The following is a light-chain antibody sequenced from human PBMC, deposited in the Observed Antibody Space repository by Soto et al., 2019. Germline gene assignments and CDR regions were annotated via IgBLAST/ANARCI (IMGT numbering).Light chain of an antibody. CDR2: DVS. Sequence: QSVLTQPASVSGSPGQSITISCTGTSSDVGGYNYVSWYQQHPGKAPKLMIYDVSNRPSGVSNRFSGSKSGNMASLTISGLQAEDEADYYCSSYTSSSTLAVFGGGTKVTVL. J-gene: IGLJ2*01. CDR1: SSDVGGYNY. V-gene: IGLV2-14*01. CDR3: SSYTSSSTLAV.